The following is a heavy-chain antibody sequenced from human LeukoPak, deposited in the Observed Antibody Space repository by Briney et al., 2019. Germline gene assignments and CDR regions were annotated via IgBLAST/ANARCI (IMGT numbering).Heavy chain of an antibody. V-gene: IGHV3-33*01. Sequence: GGSLRLSCAASGFTFSSYGMHWVRQAPGKGLEWVAVIWYDGSNKYYADSVKGRFTISRDNSKNTLYLQMNGLRAEDTAVYYCARDQYYYDSSGYYTPGYYGMDVWGQGTTVTVSS. CDR2: IWYDGSNK. CDR1: GFTFSSYG. CDR3: ARDQYYYDSSGYYTPGYYGMDV. D-gene: IGHD3-22*01. J-gene: IGHJ6*02.